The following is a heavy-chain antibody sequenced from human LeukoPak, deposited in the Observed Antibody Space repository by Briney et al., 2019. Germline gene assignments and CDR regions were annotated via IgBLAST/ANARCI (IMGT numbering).Heavy chain of an antibody. CDR1: GYTCTGYY. D-gene: IGHD4-17*01. J-gene: IGHJ4*02. V-gene: IGHV1-2*02. CDR2: INPNSGGT. CDR3: ARVLGVGDYDF. Sequence: ASVKVSCKASGYTCTGYYMHWVRQAPGQGLGWMGWINPNSGGTNYAQKFQGRVTMTRDTSISTAYMELSRLRSDDTAVYYCARVLGVGDYDFWGQGTLVTVSS.